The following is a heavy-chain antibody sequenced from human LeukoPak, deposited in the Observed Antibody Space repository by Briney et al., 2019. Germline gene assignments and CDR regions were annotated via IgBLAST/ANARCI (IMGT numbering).Heavy chain of an antibody. V-gene: IGHV3-66*01. J-gene: IGHJ6*02. Sequence: PGGSLRLSCAASGFTVSSNYMSWVRQAPGKGLEWVSVIYSGGSTYYAGSVKGRFTISRDNSKNTLYLQMNSLRAEDTAVYYCARDRIAAANYYGMDVWGQGTTVTVSS. D-gene: IGHD6-13*01. CDR2: IYSGGST. CDR1: GFTVSSNY. CDR3: ARDRIAAANYYGMDV.